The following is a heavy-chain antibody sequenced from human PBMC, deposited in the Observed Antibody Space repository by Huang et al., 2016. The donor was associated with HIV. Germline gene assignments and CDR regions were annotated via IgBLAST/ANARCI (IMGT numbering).Heavy chain of an antibody. V-gene: IGHV7-4-1*02. CDR1: GYTFTTYS. Sequence: QVQLVQSGSELRKPGASVKVSCNASGYTFTTYSWIWVRHAPGQGLEWMGWINTKTGTPTYAQGFTGRFVFSLDTTVNTAYLQISSLKTDDTAKYFCARYRLTGTFLDSWGQGTQVTVSP. D-gene: IGHD3-9*01. CDR3: ARYRLTGTFLDS. J-gene: IGHJ4*02. CDR2: INTKTGTP.